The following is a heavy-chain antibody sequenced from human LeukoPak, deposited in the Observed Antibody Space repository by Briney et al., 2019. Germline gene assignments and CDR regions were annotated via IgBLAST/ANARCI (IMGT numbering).Heavy chain of an antibody. D-gene: IGHD3-3*01. Sequence: PSETLSLTCTVSGGSINSYYWSWIRQPPGKGLEWIGYIYYSGSNNYNPSLKSRVTISVDTSKNQFSLKLSSVTAADTAVYYCARVGRSGYYFDYWGQGTLVTVSS. CDR3: ARVGRSGYYFDY. CDR2: IYYSGSN. V-gene: IGHV4-59*01. J-gene: IGHJ4*02. CDR1: GGSINSYY.